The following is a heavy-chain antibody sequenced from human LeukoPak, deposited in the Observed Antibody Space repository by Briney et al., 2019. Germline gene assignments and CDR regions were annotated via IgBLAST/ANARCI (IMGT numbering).Heavy chain of an antibody. Sequence: GGSLRLSCAASGFTFSGYSMNWVRKAPGKGLEWVSSISSSSSYIYYADSVKGRFTISRDNAKNSLYLQMNSLRAEDTDVYYCARMYDSSGYYYFQRWGQGTLVTVSS. CDR1: GFTFSGYS. V-gene: IGHV3-21*01. CDR3: ARMYDSSGYYYFQR. J-gene: IGHJ1*01. CDR2: ISSSSSYI. D-gene: IGHD3-22*01.